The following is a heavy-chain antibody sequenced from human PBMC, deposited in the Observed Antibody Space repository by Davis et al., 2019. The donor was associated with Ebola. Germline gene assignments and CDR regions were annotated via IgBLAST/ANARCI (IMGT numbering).Heavy chain of an antibody. CDR1: GGSFSGYY. Sequence: SETLSLTCAVYGGSFSGYYWSWIRQPPGKGLEWIGEINHSGSTNYNPSLKSRVTISVDTSKNQFSLNLSSVTAADTAVYYCATRVGYPYWYFDLWGRGTLVTVSS. J-gene: IGHJ2*01. CDR2: INHSGST. D-gene: IGHD5-24*01. V-gene: IGHV4-34*01. CDR3: ATRVGYPYWYFDL.